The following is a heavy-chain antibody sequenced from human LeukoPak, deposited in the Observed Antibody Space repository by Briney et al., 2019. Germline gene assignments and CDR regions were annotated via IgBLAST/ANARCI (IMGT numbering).Heavy chain of an antibody. J-gene: IGHJ4*02. CDR1: GFTFSSYW. CDR3: SRVPLYSSGWYYFDY. D-gene: IGHD6-19*01. V-gene: IGHV3-7*01. CDR2: IKQDGSEK. Sequence: GGSLRLSCAASGFTFSSYWMSWVRQAPGKGLEGVANIKQDGSEKYYVDSVKGRFTISRDNAKNSLYLQMNSLRAEDTAVYYCSRVPLYSSGWYYFDYWGQGTLVTASS.